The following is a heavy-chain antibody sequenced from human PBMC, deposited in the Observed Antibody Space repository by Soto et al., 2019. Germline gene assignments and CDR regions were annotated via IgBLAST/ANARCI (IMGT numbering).Heavy chain of an antibody. V-gene: IGHV1-46*01. CDR2: INPSGGST. CDR3: ARGKGGIFGVVIIPTYYYGMDV. CDR1: RYTFTSCY. Sequence: ASVKVSCKASRYTFTSCYIHWVRQSPEQGLEWMGIINPSGGSTSYAQKFQGRVTMTRDTSTSTVYMELSSLRSEDTAVYYCARGKGGIFGVVIIPTYYYGMDVWGQGTTVTVSS. J-gene: IGHJ6*02. D-gene: IGHD3-3*01.